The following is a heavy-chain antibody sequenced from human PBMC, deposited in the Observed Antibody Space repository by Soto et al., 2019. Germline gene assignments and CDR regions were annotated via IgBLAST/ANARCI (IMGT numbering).Heavy chain of an antibody. Sequence: QVQLQESGPGLVKPSQTLSLICTVSGGSINNGDYYWTWIRQHPGKGLEWIGFLHDSGSTYYNSSLKSRATISVDTSKNHFSLQLTSVTAADTAMYYCARHGGSGPTWDYFSYWGQGILVTVSS. D-gene: IGHD2-15*01. CDR3: ARHGGSGPTWDYFSY. CDR1: GGSINNGDYY. CDR2: LHDSGST. J-gene: IGHJ4*02. V-gene: IGHV4-31*03.